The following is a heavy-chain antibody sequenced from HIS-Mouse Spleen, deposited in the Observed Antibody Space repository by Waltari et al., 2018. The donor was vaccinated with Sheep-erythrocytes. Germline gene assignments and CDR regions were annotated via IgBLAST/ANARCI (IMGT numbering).Heavy chain of an antibody. CDR2: ISWNSSSK. CDR3: AKDIGTGLSYGMDV. CDR1: GFTFDDYA. D-gene: IGHD1-1*01. J-gene: IGHJ6*02. Sequence: EVQLVESGGGLVQPGRSLRLSCAASGFTFDDYAMHWVRQAPGKGLGWVSGISWNSSSKGYADSVKGRFTISRDNAKNSLYLQMNSLRAEDTALYYCAKDIGTGLSYGMDVWGQGTTVTVSS. V-gene: IGHV3-9*01.